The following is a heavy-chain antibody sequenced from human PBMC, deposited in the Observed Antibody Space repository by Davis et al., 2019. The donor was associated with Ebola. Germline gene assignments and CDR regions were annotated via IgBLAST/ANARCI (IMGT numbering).Heavy chain of an antibody. CDR1: GFTFSGFW. J-gene: IGHJ4*02. CDR2: IYSDT. CDR3: LRGGDGYGNFDY. V-gene: IGHV3-74*01. Sequence: PGGSLRLSCAASGFTFSGFWMHWVRQAPGKGLVWVSRIYSDTYYADSVKGRFTISRDNAKNTLYLQMNSLRAEDTAVYYCLRGGDGYGNFDYWGQGTLVTVSS. D-gene: IGHD5-24*01.